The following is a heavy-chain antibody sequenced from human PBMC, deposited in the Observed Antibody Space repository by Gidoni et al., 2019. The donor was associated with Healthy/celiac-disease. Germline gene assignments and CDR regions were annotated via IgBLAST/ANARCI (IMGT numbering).Heavy chain of an antibody. CDR2: MNQNSGGT. Sequence: QVQLEQSGAAVKKPGASVKLYFKASGYTFTGSYMHWVREAPGQGLEWMGWMNQNSGGTNDAQKVQSRVTMTRDTSISKAYMELSRLRSDDTAVYYCARDKVSSYRYCSGGSCYSEAFDIWGQGTMVTVSS. J-gene: IGHJ3*02. CDR1: GYTFTGSY. V-gene: IGHV1-2*02. D-gene: IGHD2-15*01. CDR3: ARDKVSSYRYCSGGSCYSEAFDI.